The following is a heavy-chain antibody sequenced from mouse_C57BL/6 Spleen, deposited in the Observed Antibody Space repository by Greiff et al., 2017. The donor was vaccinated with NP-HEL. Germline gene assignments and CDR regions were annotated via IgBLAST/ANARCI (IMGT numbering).Heavy chain of an antibody. Sequence: EVHLVESGGGLVQPGGSLKLSCAASGFTFSDYGMAWVRQAPRKGPEWVAFISNLAYSIYYADNVTGRFTISRENAKNTLYLEMSSLRSEDTAMYYCARRGNYWYFDVWGTGTTVTVSS. CDR1: GFTFSDYG. V-gene: IGHV5-15*01. D-gene: IGHD2-1*01. CDR2: ISNLAYSI. CDR3: ARRGNYWYFDV. J-gene: IGHJ1*03.